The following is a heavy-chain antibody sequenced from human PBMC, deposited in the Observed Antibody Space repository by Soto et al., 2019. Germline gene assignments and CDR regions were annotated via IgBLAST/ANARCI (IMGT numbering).Heavy chain of an antibody. J-gene: IGHJ4*02. CDR3: ARGESNYRLHAVDY. CDR1: GDSISSDKYY. D-gene: IGHD4-4*01. Sequence: QVQLQESGPGLVKPSQTLSLTCTVSGDSISSDKYYWSWIRQPPGKGLEWIGYIYYSGSTYYNPSLKSRLTIAVDTSKNQFSLKLSSVTAADTAVYYCARGESNYRLHAVDYWGQGTLVTVSS. V-gene: IGHV4-30-4*01. CDR2: IYYSGST.